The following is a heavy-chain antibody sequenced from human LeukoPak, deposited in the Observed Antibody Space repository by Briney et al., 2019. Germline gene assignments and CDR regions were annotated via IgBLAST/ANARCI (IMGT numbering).Heavy chain of an antibody. D-gene: IGHD1-26*01. Sequence: ASVKISCKASGYTFTSYAIHWVRQAPGQRLEWMGWISAGNGNTKYSQDFQGRVTFISNTSATTAFMELSSLRSEDAAVYYCARDSGSGNNDYWGQGTLVTVSS. CDR2: ISAGNGNT. V-gene: IGHV1-3*01. J-gene: IGHJ4*02. CDR1: GYTFTSYA. CDR3: ARDSGSGNNDY.